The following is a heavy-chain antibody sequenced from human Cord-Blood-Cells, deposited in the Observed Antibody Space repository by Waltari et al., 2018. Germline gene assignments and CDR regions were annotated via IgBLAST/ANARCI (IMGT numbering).Heavy chain of an antibody. CDR2: IYYGRST. CDR3: ARARYCSGGSCYNWFDP. J-gene: IGHJ5*02. D-gene: IGHD2-15*01. CDR1: GAPISSYY. Sequence: QVQMQEPGPGLVKPSVTLSLPCPVPGAPISSYYWSWIGPPPGKGLEWIGYIYYGRSTNYNPSLNSRVTISVDTSKNQFSLKLSSVAAVDTAVYYCARARYCSGGSCYNWFDPWGQGTLVTVSS. V-gene: IGHV4-59*01.